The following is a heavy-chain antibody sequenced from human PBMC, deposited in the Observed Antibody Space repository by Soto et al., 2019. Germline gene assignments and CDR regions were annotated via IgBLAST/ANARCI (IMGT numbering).Heavy chain of an antibody. CDR3: AKDRDAAAAGPTKFYGMDA. D-gene: IGHD6-13*01. CDR1: GFTFSSYA. CDR2: ISGSGDST. V-gene: IGHV3-23*01. Sequence: EVQLLESGGGLVQPGGSLRLSCAASGFTFSSYAMSWVRQAPGKGLEWVSVISGSGDSTYYADSVRGRFTISRDNSKNTLYLQMNSLRAEDTVIYYCAKDRDAAAAGPTKFYGMDAWGQGTTVTVSS. J-gene: IGHJ6*02.